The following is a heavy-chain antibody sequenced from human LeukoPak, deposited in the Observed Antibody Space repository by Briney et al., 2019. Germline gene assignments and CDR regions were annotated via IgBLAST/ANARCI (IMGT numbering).Heavy chain of an antibody. Sequence: VASVKVSCKASGYTFTSYGISWVRQAPGQGLEWMGWFSAYNGNTNYAQKLQGRVTMTTDTSTSTAYMELRSLRSDDTAVYYCAREWRGLIWPPNPQPLPDNWLTPWGKETLSPSPQ. CDR2: FSAYNGNT. CDR1: GYTFTSYG. J-gene: IGHJ5*02. V-gene: IGHV1-18*01. CDR3: AREWRGLIWPPNPQPLPDNWLTP. D-gene: IGHD1-14*01.